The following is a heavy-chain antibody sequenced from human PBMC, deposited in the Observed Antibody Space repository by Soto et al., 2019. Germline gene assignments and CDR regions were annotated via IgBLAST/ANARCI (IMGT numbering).Heavy chain of an antibody. J-gene: IGHJ4*02. CDR1: GFTFSVYW. V-gene: IGHV3-74*01. CDR3: ARHGDY. CDR2: INSDGIST. Sequence: EVQLVESGGGLVQPGGSLRLSCAASGFTFSVYWMHWVRQAPGQGLVWVSRINSDGISTSYADSVRGRFTISRDNAKNTLYLQMNNLRAEDTAVYYCARHGDYWGQGTLVTVSS.